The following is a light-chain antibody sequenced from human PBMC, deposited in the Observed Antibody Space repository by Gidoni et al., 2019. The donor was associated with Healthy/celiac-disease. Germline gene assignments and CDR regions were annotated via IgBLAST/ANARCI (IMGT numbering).Light chain of an antibody. CDR3: CSYAGSSTFVV. V-gene: IGLV2-23*03. Sequence: QSALTQPASVSGSPGPSITISCTGTSSDVGSYNLVSWYQQPPGKAPKLMIYEGSKRPSGVSNRFSGSKSGNTASLTISGLQAEDEADYYCCSYAGSSTFVVFGGGTKLTV. CDR1: SSDVGSYNL. CDR2: EGS. J-gene: IGLJ2*01.